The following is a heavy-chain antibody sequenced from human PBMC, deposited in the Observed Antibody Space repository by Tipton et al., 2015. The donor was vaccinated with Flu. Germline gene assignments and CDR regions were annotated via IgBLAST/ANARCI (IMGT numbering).Heavy chain of an antibody. J-gene: IGHJ4*02. CDR3: ARLSYYDVDLKNFYFDH. CDR1: SGSIRSTNYF. CDR2: IYPSGTT. D-gene: IGHD3-10*02. Sequence: TLSLTCTVSSGSIRSTNYFCAWIRQPPGKRLELIGRIYPSGTTYYNPSLKSRVTISVDTSKSQFSLMLRSVTAADTAVYYCARLSYYDVDLKNFYFDHWGQGALVTVSS. V-gene: IGHV4-39*01.